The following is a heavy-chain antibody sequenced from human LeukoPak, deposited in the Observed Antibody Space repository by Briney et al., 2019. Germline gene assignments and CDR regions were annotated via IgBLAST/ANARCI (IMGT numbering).Heavy chain of an antibody. CDR3: ARQGIAAAGTGDWFDP. D-gene: IGHD6-13*01. V-gene: IGHV4-39*01. CDR1: GGSISSSSYY. CDR2: IYYSGST. Sequence: SETLSLTCTVSGGSISSSSYYWGWIRQPPGKGLEWIGRIYYSGSTYYNPSPKSRVTISVDTSKNQFSLKLSSVTAADTAVYYCARQGIAAAGTGDWFDPWGQGTLVTVSS. J-gene: IGHJ5*02.